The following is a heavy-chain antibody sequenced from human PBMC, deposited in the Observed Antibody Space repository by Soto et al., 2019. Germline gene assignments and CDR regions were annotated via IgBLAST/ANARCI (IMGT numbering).Heavy chain of an antibody. Sequence: QLVESGGGVVQPERSLKLSCTGSNFCFSVYSLHWVLQAPGKGLEWVALISYDGGNKYYADSVKGRFTISRDNSKNTLYLQMNSLRREDTAVYYCARDKDQYDFWGGTLDSWGQGTLVTVSS. CDR1: NFCFSVYS. CDR2: ISYDGGNK. D-gene: IGHD3-3*01. V-gene: IGHV3-30-3*01. J-gene: IGHJ4*02. CDR3: ARDKDQYDFWGGTLDS.